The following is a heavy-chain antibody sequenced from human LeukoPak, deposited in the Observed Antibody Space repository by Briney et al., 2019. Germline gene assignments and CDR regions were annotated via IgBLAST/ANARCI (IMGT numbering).Heavy chain of an antibody. V-gene: IGHV4-30-4*07. Sequence: SETLSLTCAVSGGSISSGGYSWSWIRQPPGKGLEWIGYIYYSGSTYYNPSLKSRVTISVDTSKNQFSLKLSSVTAADTAVYYCARGGRFGPYTAAFDIWGQGTMVTVSS. CDR2: IYYSGST. J-gene: IGHJ3*02. CDR3: ARGGRFGPYTAAFDI. D-gene: IGHD3-10*01. CDR1: GGSISSGGYS.